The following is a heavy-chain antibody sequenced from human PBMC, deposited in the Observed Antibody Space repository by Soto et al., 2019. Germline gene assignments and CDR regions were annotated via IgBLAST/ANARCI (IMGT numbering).Heavy chain of an antibody. CDR2: ISGSGGST. CDR3: AKAGDSSGLPSWF. V-gene: IGHV3-23*01. CDR1: GFTFSSYA. D-gene: IGHD3-22*01. J-gene: IGHJ3*01. Sequence: GGSLSLSCAASGFTFSSYAMSWVRQAPGKGLEWVSAISGSGGSTYYADSVKGRFTISRDNSKNTLFLQMNSLRAEDTAVYYCAKAGDSSGLPSWFWGQGTMVTVSS.